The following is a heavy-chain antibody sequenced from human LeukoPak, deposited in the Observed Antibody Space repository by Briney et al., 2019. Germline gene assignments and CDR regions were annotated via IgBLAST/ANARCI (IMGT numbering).Heavy chain of an antibody. Sequence: KTSETLSLTCTVSGGSISSGSFYWSWIRQPAGKGLEWIGRIYSSGNTDYNPSLKSRVTISVDTSKNQFSLNLSSVTAADTAVYYCARERDGSGTQRGLDYWGQGTLVIVSS. V-gene: IGHV4-61*02. D-gene: IGHD3-10*01. CDR1: GGSISSGSFY. J-gene: IGHJ4*02. CDR2: IYSSGNT. CDR3: ARERDGSGTQRGLDY.